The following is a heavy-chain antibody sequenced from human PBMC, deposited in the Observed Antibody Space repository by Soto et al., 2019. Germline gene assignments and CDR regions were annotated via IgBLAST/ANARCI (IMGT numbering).Heavy chain of an antibody. V-gene: IGHV4-39*01. CDR1: GASISSRSSY. Sequence: PSETLSLSCIVSGASISSRSSYWGWIRQPPGQGLEWFGTFYSGSTYNNPSLKSRVTISVDTSKNQFSLKLSSVAAEDTAIYYCATTRGIAVGGSFDHWGQGTLVTVSS. J-gene: IGHJ5*02. CDR2: FYSGST. CDR3: ATTRGIAVGGSFDH. D-gene: IGHD6-13*01.